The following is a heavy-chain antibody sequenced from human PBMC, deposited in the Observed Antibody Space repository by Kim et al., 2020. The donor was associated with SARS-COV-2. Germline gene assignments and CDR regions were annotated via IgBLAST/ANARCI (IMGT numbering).Heavy chain of an antibody. CDR2: IYYSGST. CDR3: ARPVTGPMFIPQTAFDI. V-gene: IGHV4-39*01. J-gene: IGHJ3*02. CDR1: GGSISSSSYY. Sequence: SETLSLTCTVSGGSISSSSYYWGWIRQPPGKGLEWIGSIYYSGSTYYNPSLKSRVTISVDTSKNQFSLKLSSVTAADTAAYYCARPVTGPMFIPQTAFDIWGQGTMVTVSS. D-gene: IGHD1-20*01.